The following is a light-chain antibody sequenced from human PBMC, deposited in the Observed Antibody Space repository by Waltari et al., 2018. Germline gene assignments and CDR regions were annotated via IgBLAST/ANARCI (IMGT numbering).Light chain of an antibody. V-gene: IGKV1-9*01. CDR1: QGIGSS. Sequence: DIQLTQSPSFLSASVGDRVTITCRASQGIGSSLTWYQLKAGKAPMLLIYAASTLQAGVPSRFSASGSGTDFTLTISSVQHEDFAIYYCQQSSIYPITFGGGTKVEVK. CDR2: AAS. J-gene: IGKJ4*01. CDR3: QQSSIYPIT.